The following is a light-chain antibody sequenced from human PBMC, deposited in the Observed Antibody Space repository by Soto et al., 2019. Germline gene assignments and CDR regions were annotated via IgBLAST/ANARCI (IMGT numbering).Light chain of an antibody. Sequence: QSVLTQPPSVSGAPGQRVTISCTGSSSNIGAGYDVHWYQQLPGTAPKLLIYGNSNRPSGLPDRFSGSKSGTSASLAITGLQAEDEADYYCRSYDTSLYAYVFGAGTKLTVL. CDR3: RSYDTSLYAYV. J-gene: IGLJ1*01. CDR1: SSNIGAGYD. V-gene: IGLV1-40*01. CDR2: GNS.